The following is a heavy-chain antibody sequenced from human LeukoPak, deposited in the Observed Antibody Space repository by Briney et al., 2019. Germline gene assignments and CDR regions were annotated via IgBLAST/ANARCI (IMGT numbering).Heavy chain of an antibody. CDR2: MKPDGSEE. D-gene: IGHD3-22*01. CDR3: AREGGGGGYYSDSYGHPHFDC. V-gene: IGHV3-7*01. Sequence: GGSLRLSCAASGFTFSNDWMTWVRQAPGKGLEWVANMKPDGSEEYYVDSVRGRFTVSRDNARNSLYLQMDSLRAEDTAVYYCAREGGGGGYYSDSYGHPHFDCWGPGTLVTVSS. CDR1: GFTFSNDW. J-gene: IGHJ4*02.